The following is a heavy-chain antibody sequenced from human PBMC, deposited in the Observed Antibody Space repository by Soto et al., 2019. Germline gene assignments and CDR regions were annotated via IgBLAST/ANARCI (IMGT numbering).Heavy chain of an antibody. V-gene: IGHV3-66*01. J-gene: IGHJ6*02. D-gene: IGHD2-2*01. CDR1: GLTVSTNY. CDR3: ARYHGTSRGVWAYYGIDG. Sequence: EVQLVESGGGLVQPGGSLRISCAASGLTVSTNYMSWVRQAPGKGLEWVSIIYYGGTTYYADSVKARFTISRDDSKNTLYLQMHTLSAEDTAVYYWARYHGTSRGVWAYYGIDGWGQGTTVTVSS. CDR2: IYYGGTT.